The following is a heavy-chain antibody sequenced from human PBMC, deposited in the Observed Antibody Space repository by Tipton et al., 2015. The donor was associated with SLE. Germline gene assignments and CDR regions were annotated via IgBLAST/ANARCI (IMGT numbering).Heavy chain of an antibody. CDR2: INHRGST. CDR1: GAAFSTYY. D-gene: IGHD4-17*01. CDR3: ARDGDYGDYLDEPKPYYYGLDV. V-gene: IGHV4-34*01. Sequence: LRLSCAVNGAAFSTYYWTWIRQPPGKGLEWIGEINHRGSTTYNPSLTSRVIISADTSKNQFSLRLTSVTAADTAVYYCARDGDYGDYLDEPKPYYYGLDVWGQGTTVTVSS. J-gene: IGHJ6*02.